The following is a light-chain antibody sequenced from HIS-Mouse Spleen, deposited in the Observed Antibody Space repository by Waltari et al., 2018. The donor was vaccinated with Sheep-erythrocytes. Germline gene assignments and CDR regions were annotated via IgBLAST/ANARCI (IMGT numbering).Light chain of an antibody. CDR1: QSPLHSNGYNY. CDR3: VQALQTPLT. J-gene: IGKJ4*01. Sequence: DIVMTQSPLSLPVTPGEPASISCRSSQSPLHSNGYNYLDWYLQKPGQSPQLLIYLGSNRASGVPDRFSGSGSDTDFTLKISRVEAEDVGVYYCVQALQTPLTFGGGTKVEIK. V-gene: IGKV2-28*01. CDR2: LGS.